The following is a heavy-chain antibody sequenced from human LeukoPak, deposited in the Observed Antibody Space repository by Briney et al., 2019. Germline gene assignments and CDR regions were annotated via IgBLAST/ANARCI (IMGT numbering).Heavy chain of an antibody. CDR3: AKSEPKPRPYYHDSSGYYYES. V-gene: IGHV3-23*01. D-gene: IGHD3-22*01. Sequence: PGGSLRLSCAASGFTFSSYAMSWVRQAPGKGLEWVSAISGSGGSTYYADSVKGRFTISRDNSRNTLYLQMNSLRAEDTAVYYCAKSEPKPRPYYHDSSGYYYESWGQGTLVTVSS. CDR1: GFTFSSYA. J-gene: IGHJ4*02. CDR2: ISGSGGST.